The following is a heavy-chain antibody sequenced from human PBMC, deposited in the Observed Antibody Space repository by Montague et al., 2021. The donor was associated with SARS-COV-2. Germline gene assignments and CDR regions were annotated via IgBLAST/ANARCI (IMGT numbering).Heavy chain of an antibody. Sequence: QSGAEVKKPGESLKISCKGSGYTFTTYWIGWVRQMPAKGLEYMGYIDPSESDARYIPPFEGQVTISVDRSVNTAYLQWSSLKASDTGMYYCVTLGKCCSGGTCYIVNYFDTWGQGTLVTVSS. V-gene: IGHV5-51*01. CDR3: VTLGKCCSGGTCYIVNYFDT. D-gene: IGHD6-19*01. CDR2: IDPSESDA. CDR1: GYTFTTYW. J-gene: IGHJ5*02.